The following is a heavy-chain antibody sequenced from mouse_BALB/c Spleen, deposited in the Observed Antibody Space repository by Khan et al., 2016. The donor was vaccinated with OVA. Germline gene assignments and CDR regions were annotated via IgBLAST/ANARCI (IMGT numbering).Heavy chain of an antibody. D-gene: IGHD1-1*01. J-gene: IGHJ2*01. CDR1: GYTFINYW. CDR2: INPSTGYT. V-gene: IGHV1-7*01. Sequence: QMQLEESGAELAKPGASVKMSCKASGYTFINYWILWVKQRPGQGLEWIGYINPSTGYTEYNQNLKDKATLTADKSSSTAYMQLSSLTSEDSAVYDCARRGLRWDFDYWGQGTTLTVSS. CDR3: ARRGLRWDFDY.